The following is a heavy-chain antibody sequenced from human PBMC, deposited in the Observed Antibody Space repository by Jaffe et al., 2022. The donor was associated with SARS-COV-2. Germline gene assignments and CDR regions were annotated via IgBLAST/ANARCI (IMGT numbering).Heavy chain of an antibody. CDR3: ARDPERGSEYYFDY. Sequence: DVQLVESGGGLVKPGESLRLSCVASGFSFNYYTMNWVRQAPGKGLEWVASINFSGGDIYYADSVKGRFTISRDNAKNSMFLQMNSLRAEDTAVYYCARDPERGSEYYFDYWGQGTLVTVSS. D-gene: IGHD3-10*01. V-gene: IGHV3-21*02. J-gene: IGHJ4*02. CDR1: GFSFNYYT. CDR2: INFSGGDI.